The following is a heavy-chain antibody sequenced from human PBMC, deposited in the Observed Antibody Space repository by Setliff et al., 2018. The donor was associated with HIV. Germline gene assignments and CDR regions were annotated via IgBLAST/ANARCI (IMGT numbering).Heavy chain of an antibody. CDR1: GFTFGDYA. CDR3: ARDKWASGFDF. D-gene: IGHD1-26*01. CDR2: ISMSSHTSV. J-gene: IGHJ4*01. Sequence: GESLKISCTASGFTFGDYAMSWVRQAPGKGLEWVSYISMSSHTSVIYSNSVKGRFTISRDNARNSFYLQMNSLRVDDTAVYFCARDKWASGFDFWGHGTLVTVTS. V-gene: IGHV3-48*01.